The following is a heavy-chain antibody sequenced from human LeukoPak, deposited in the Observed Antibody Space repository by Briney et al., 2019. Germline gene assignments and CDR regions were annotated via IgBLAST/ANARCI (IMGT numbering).Heavy chain of an antibody. CDR2: ISTSGAST. J-gene: IGHJ4*02. CDR3: ARAIVGATTRSFDY. CDR1: GFTFSTSA. V-gene: IGHV3-23*01. Sequence: PGGSLRLSCAASGFTFSTSAMNWVRQAPGKGLEWASAISTSGASTYYADSVKGRFSISRDNSRNTLYLQMNSLRAEDTAVFYCARAIVGATTRSFDYWGQGTLVTVSS. D-gene: IGHD1-26*01.